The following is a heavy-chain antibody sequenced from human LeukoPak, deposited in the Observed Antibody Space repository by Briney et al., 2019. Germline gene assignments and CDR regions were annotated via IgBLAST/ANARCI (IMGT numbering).Heavy chain of an antibody. CDR3: ARDHLIYAKSRYDYGDMYLYF. CDR1: GYTFTSYG. Sequence: ASVKVSCKASGYTFTSYGISWVRQAPGQGLEWMGWISAYNGNTNYAQKLQGRVTMTTDTSTSTAYMELRSLKSDDTAMYYCARDHLIYAKSRYDYGDMYLYFWGQGTLVTVSP. V-gene: IGHV1-18*04. CDR2: ISAYNGNT. J-gene: IGHJ4*02. D-gene: IGHD4-17*01.